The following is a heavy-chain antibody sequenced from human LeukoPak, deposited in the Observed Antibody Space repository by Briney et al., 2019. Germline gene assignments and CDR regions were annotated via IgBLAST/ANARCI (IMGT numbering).Heavy chain of an antibody. V-gene: IGHV3-7*01. CDR1: GFTFSSYW. Sequence: GSLRLSCAASGFTFSSYWMSWVRQAPGKGLEWVANIKQDGSEKYYVDSVKGLFTISRDNAKNSLYLQMNSLRAEDTAVYYCARVDIVATISKYYFDYWGQGTLVTVSS. CDR3: ARVDIVATISKYYFDY. D-gene: IGHD5-12*01. J-gene: IGHJ4*02. CDR2: IKQDGSEK.